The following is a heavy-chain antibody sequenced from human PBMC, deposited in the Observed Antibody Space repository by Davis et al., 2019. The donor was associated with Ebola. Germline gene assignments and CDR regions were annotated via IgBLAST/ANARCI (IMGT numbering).Heavy chain of an antibody. CDR2: IYPGDSDT. D-gene: IGHD3-22*01. V-gene: IGHV5-51*01. J-gene: IGHJ6*02. Sequence: GESLKISCKGSGYSFTSYWIGWVRQMPGKGLEWMGIIYPGDSDTRYSPSFQGQVTISADKSISTAYLQWSSLKASDTAMYYCARQEGSDSSGYYSYYYYGMDVWGQGTTVTVSS. CDR3: ARQEGSDSSGYYSYYYYGMDV. CDR1: GYSFTSYW.